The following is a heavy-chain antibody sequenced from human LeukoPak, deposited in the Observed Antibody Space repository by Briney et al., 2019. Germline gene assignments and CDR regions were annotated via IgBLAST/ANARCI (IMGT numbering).Heavy chain of an antibody. Sequence: GGSLRLSCAASGFTFSSYSMNWVRQAPGEGLEWVSSFSSSSSYIYYAVSLKGRFTISRDNAKNSLYLQMNSLRAEDTAVYYCARTGRESGISIAAAPFDYWGQGTLVTVSS. V-gene: IGHV3-21*01. CDR2: FSSSSSYI. J-gene: IGHJ4*02. CDR1: GFTFSSYS. D-gene: IGHD6-13*01. CDR3: ARTGRESGISIAAAPFDY.